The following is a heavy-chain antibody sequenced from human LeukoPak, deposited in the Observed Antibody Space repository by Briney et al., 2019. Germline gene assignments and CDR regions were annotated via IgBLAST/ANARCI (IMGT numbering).Heavy chain of an antibody. V-gene: IGHV1-3*01. CDR1: GYTFTSYA. D-gene: IGHD3-3*01. Sequence: ASVKVSCKASGYTFTSYAMHWVRQAPGQRLEWMGWINAGNGNTKYSQKFQGRVTITRDTSASTAYMELSSLRSEDTAVYYCAGVSSIRSGYYLYYFDYWGQGTLVTVPS. CDR2: INAGNGNT. CDR3: AGVSSIRSGYYLYYFDY. J-gene: IGHJ4*02.